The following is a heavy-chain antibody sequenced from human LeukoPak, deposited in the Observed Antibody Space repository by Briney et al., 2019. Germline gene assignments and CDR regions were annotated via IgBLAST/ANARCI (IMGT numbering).Heavy chain of an antibody. CDR2: IYYSGST. CDR3: ARGRPYSSGRYGFRDAFDI. J-gene: IGHJ3*02. CDR1: GGSISSGGYY. V-gene: IGHV4-31*03. Sequence: PSETLSLTCTVSGGSISSGGYYWSWIRQHPGKGLEWIGYIYYSGSTYYNPSLKSRVIISVDTSKNQFSLKLSSVTAADTAVYYCARGRPYSSGRYGFRDAFDIWGQGTMVTVSS. D-gene: IGHD6-19*01.